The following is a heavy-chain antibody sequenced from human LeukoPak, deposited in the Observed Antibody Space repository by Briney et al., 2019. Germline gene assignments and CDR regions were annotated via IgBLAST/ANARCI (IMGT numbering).Heavy chain of an antibody. V-gene: IGHV3-9*01. D-gene: IGHD5-12*01. J-gene: IGHJ4*02. CDR2: ISWNSGSI. CDR1: GFTFDDYA. Sequence: GGSLRLSCAASGFTFDDYAMHWVRQAPGEGLEWVSGISWNSGSIGYADSVKGRFTISRDNAKNSLYLQMNSPRAEDTALYYCARGYSGYGGFGYWGQGTLVTVSS. CDR3: ARGYSGYGGFGY.